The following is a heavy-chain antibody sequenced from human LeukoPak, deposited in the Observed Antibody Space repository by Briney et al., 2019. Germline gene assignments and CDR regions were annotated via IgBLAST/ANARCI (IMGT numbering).Heavy chain of an antibody. CDR3: ARPNIRYCSGGACSNDGSDY. J-gene: IGHJ4*02. V-gene: IGHV4-39*07. CDR2: IYSSGST. Sequence: PSETLSLTCRVSGASINSGSNYWGWIRQPPGKTLEWIGSIYSSGSTYYNPSLKSRVIIMIDTPKNQFSLKLSSVTAADTAVYYCARPNIRYCSGGACSNDGSDYWGQGTLVTVSS. D-gene: IGHD2-15*01. CDR1: GASINSGSNY.